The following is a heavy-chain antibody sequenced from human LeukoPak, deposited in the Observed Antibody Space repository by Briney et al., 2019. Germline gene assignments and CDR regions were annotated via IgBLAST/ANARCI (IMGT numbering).Heavy chain of an antibody. Sequence: GGSLRLSCAASGFTFSSYWMHWVRQAPGKGLVWASRISGDGSSTSYADSVKGRFTISRDNAKNTLYLQMNSLRAEDTAVYYCARYGEGFDYWGQGTLVTVSS. CDR3: ARYGEGFDY. D-gene: IGHD3-10*01. CDR1: GFTFSSYW. V-gene: IGHV3-74*01. J-gene: IGHJ4*02. CDR2: ISGDGSST.